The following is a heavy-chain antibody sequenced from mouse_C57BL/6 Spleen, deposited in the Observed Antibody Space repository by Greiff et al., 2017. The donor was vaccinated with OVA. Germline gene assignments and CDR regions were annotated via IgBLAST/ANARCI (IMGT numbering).Heavy chain of an antibody. J-gene: IGHJ4*01. D-gene: IGHD2-1*01. Sequence: DVMLVESGGGLVNPGGSLKLSCAASGFTFSDYGMHWVRRAPERGLQCVAYIISGSSTIYYADTVKGRFTISRDNAKNTLFLQMTSLRAEDTAMYYCAKTYGNYVDAMDYWGQGTSVTVSS. V-gene: IGHV5-17*01. CDR1: GFTFSDYG. CDR2: IISGSSTI. CDR3: AKTYGNYVDAMDY.